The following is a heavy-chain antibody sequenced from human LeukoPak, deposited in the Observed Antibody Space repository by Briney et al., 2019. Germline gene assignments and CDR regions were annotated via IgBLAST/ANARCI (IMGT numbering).Heavy chain of an antibody. J-gene: IGHJ4*02. CDR1: GGTFSSYA. Sequence: SVKVSCKASGGTFSSYAISWVRQAPGRGLEWMGGIIPIFGTANYAQKFQGRVTITADESTSTAYMELSSLRSEDTAVYYCARGLTYYDILTGYYNFDYWGQGTLVTVSS. CDR3: ARGLTYYDILTGYYNFDY. V-gene: IGHV1-69*01. CDR2: IIPIFGTA. D-gene: IGHD3-9*01.